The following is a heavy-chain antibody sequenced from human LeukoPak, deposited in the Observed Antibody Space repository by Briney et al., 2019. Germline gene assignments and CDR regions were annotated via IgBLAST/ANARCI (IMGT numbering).Heavy chain of an antibody. CDR2: IIPIFGTA. J-gene: IGHJ3*02. CDR1: GGTFSSYA. CDR3: ARETWIQPTDAFAI. V-gene: IGHV1-69*05. Sequence: SVKDSCKASGGTFSSYAISWVRQAPGQGLEWMGGIIPIFGTANYAQKFQGRVTITTDESTSTAYMELSSLRSEDTAVYYSARETWIQPTDAFAIWRQGTMVTVSS. D-gene: IGHD5-18*01.